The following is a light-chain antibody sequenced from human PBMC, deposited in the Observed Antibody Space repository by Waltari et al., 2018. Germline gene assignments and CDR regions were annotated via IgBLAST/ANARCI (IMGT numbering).Light chain of an antibody. Sequence: NFVLTQSHSVSESPGKTITITCTRSGGSIGSSYGQWDPQRPGIAPMTGVYENSQTLPGGADRLSGSIDSSSNSASLTSSGLQTEDGADYYCQSYDDSNRAVFGGGTQLTVL. J-gene: IGLJ7*01. CDR2: ENS. CDR3: QSYDDSNRAV. V-gene: IGLV6-57*04. CDR1: GGSIGSSY.